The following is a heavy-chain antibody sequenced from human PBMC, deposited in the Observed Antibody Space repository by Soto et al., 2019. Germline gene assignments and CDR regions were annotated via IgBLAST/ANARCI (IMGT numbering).Heavy chain of an antibody. J-gene: IGHJ6*03. CDR1: GFTVSSNY. D-gene: IGHD3-10*01. V-gene: IGHV3-66*01. CDR2: IYSGGST. Sequence: EVQLVESGGGLVQPGGSLRLSCAASGFTVSSNYMSWVRQAPGKGLEWVSVIYSGGSTYYADSVKGRFTISRDNSKNTLYLKMNTLRAEDRAVYYCGRDSPPLLWFGGVSYYYSYMDVGGKGPTVTVSS. CDR3: GRDSPPLLWFGGVSYYYSYMDV.